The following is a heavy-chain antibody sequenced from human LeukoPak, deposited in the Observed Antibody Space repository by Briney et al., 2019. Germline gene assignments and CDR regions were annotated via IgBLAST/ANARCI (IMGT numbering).Heavy chain of an antibody. CDR3: ARSLDYYYYSMDV. V-gene: IGHV4-59*01. J-gene: IGHJ6*03. CDR2: IYYSGST. D-gene: IGHD3-16*02. Sequence: SETLSLTCTVSGGAISSYYWSWIRQPPGKGLEWIGYIYYSGSTNYNPSLKSRVTISVDTSKNQFSLKLSSVTAADTAVYYCARSLDYYYYSMDVWGKGTTVTVSS. CDR1: GGAISSYY.